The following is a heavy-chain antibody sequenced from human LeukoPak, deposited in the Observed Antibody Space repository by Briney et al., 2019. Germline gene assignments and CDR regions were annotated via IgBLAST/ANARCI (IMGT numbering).Heavy chain of an antibody. CDR1: GLTFSSYW. D-gene: IGHD5-18*01. CDR2: IKQDGSEK. Sequence: GGSLRLSCAASGLTFSSYWMSWVRQAPGKGLEWVANIKQDGSEKYYVDSVKGRFTISRDNAKNSLYLQMNSLRAEDTAVYYCARDGFLGVDTAMVINGHFDYWGQGTLVTVSS. J-gene: IGHJ4*02. CDR3: ARDGFLGVDTAMVINGHFDY. V-gene: IGHV3-7*03.